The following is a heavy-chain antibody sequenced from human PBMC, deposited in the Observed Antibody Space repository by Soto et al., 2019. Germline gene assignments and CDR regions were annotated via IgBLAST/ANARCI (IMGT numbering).Heavy chain of an antibody. Sequence: QGQLVQSGAEEKKPGASVKVSCKASGYTFTSYAMHWVRQAPGQRLEWMGWINAGNGNTKYSQKFQGRVTITRDTSASTAYMELGSLRSEDTAVYYCARAWVVVTAPDYWGQGTLVTVSS. CDR3: ARAWVVVTAPDY. CDR2: INAGNGNT. CDR1: GYTFTSYA. J-gene: IGHJ4*02. D-gene: IGHD2-21*02. V-gene: IGHV1-3*05.